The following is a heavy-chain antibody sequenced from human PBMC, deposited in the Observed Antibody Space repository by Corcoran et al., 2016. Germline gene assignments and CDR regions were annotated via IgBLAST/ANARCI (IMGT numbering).Heavy chain of an antibody. V-gene: IGHV1-69*01. CDR3: ARAEGWLRFSSTENFDY. CDR2: IIPIFGTA. J-gene: IGHJ4*02. D-gene: IGHD5-12*01. CDR1: GGTFSSYA. Sequence: QEQLVQSGAEVKKPGSSVKVSCKASGGTFSSYAISWVRQAPGQGLEWMGGIIPIFGTANYAQKFQGRVTITADESTSTVYMELSSLRSEDTAVYYCARAEGWLRFSSTENFDYWGQGTLITVSS.